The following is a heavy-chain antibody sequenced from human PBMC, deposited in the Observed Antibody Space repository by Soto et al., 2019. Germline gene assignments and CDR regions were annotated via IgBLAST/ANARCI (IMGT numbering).Heavy chain of an antibody. CDR1: TSYW. J-gene: IGHJ6*02. CDR2: IYPGDSDT. D-gene: IGHD6-13*01. V-gene: IGHV5-51*01. CDR3: ARTSAGGKYYYGMDV. Sequence: TSYWIGWVRQMPGKGLEWMGIIYPGDSDTRYSPSFQGQVTISADKFISTAYLQWSSLKASDTAMYYCARTSAGGKYYYGMDVWGQGTTVTVSS.